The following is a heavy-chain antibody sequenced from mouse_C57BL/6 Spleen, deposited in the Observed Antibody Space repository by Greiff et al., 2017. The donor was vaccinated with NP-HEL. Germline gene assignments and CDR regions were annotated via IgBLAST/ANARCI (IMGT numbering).Heavy chain of an antibody. CDR1: GYTFTSYW. CDR3: TLYYGSSYDYFDY. D-gene: IGHD1-1*01. J-gene: IGHJ2*01. CDR2: IYPGNSDT. Sequence: EVQLQESGTVLARPGASVKMSCKTSGYTFTSYWMHWVKQRPGQGLEWIGAIYPGNSDTSYNQKFKGKAKLTAVTSASTAYMELSSLTNEDSAVYYCTLYYGSSYDYFDYWGQGTTLTVSS. V-gene: IGHV1-5*01.